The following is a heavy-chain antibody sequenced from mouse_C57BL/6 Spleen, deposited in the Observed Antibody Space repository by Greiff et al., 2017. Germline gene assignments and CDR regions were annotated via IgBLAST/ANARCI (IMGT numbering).Heavy chain of an antibody. V-gene: IGHV3-6*01. CDR3: ASYYDYDRGYAMDY. J-gene: IGHJ4*01. CDR1: GYSITSGYY. CDR2: ISYDGSN. D-gene: IGHD2-4*01. Sequence: DVKLQESGPGLVKPSQSLSLTCSVTGYSITSGYYWNWIRQFPGNKLEWMGYISYDGSNNYNPSLKNRISITRDTSKNQFFLKLNSVTTEDTATYYCASYYDYDRGYAMDYWGQGTSVTVSS.